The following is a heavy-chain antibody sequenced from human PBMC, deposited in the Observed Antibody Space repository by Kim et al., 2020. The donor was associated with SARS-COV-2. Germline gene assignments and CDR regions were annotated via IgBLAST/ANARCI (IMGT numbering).Heavy chain of an antibody. V-gene: IGHV4-34*01. J-gene: IGHJ4*02. CDR3: ASIVANY. CDR2: INHSGST. CDR1: GGSFSGYY. Sequence: SETLSLTCAVYGGSFSGYYWSWIRQPPGKGLEWIGEINHSGSTNYNPSLKSRVTISVDTSKNQFSLKLSSVTAADTAVYYCASIVANYWGQGTMVTVSS. D-gene: IGHD5-12*01.